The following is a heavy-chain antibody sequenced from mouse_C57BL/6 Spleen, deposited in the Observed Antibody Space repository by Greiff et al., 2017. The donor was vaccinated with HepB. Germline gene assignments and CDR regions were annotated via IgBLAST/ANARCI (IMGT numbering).Heavy chain of an antibody. CDR1: GYTFTSYW. Sequence: QVQLQQPGAELVKPGASVKLSCKASGYTFTSYWMHWVKQRPGRGLEWIGRIDPNSGGTKYNEKFKGKATLTADKSSSTAYMQLSSLTSEDSAVYFCARREYDGKALNYWGQGTTLTVSS. CDR2: IDPNSGGT. D-gene: IGHD2-12*01. V-gene: IGHV1-62-3*01. CDR3: ARREYDGKALNY. J-gene: IGHJ2*01.